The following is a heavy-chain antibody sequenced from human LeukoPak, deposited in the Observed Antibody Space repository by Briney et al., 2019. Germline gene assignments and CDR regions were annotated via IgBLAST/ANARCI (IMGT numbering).Heavy chain of an antibody. CDR2: ISTSSSYI. V-gene: IGHV3-21*01. CDR3: ARVGYCSSTSCYMSYYFDY. CDR1: GFIFSSYS. Sequence: PGGSLRLSCAASGFIFSSYSMNWVRQAPGKGLEWVSSISTSSSYIYYADSVKGRFTISRDNAQNSLFLQINSLRAEDTAVYYCARVGYCSSTSCYMSYYFDYWGQGTLVTVSS. J-gene: IGHJ4*02. D-gene: IGHD2-2*02.